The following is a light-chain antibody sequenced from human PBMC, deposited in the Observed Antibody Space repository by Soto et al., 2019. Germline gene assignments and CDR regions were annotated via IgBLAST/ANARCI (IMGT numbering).Light chain of an antibody. V-gene: IGKV3D-11*01. Sequence: EVVLTQSPATLPLSPGERATLSCRASQGVGTSLAWYQQKPGQAPKLLIYEASNRATGIPARFSGSGSGTDFTLTISSLEPEDSAVYYCQDGSYWSPLTFGGGTKVEIK. CDR2: EAS. CDR1: QGVGTS. J-gene: IGKJ4*01. CDR3: QDGSYWSPLT.